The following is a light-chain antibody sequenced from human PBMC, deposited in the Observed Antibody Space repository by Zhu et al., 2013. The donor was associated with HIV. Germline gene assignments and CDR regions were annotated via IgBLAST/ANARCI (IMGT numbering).Light chain of an antibody. Sequence: EIVMTQSPATLSVSPGERATLSCRASQSVSSNLAWYQQKPGQAPRLVIYDASTRATGFPARFSGGGSGTEFTLTISGLLSEDFAVYYCQQRSNWPSITFGQGTRLEI. CDR1: QSVSSN. V-gene: IGKV3-15*01. J-gene: IGKJ5*01. CDR2: DAS. CDR3: QQRSNWPSIT.